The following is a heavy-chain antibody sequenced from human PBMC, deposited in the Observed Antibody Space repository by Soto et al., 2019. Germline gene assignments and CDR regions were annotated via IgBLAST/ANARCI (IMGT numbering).Heavy chain of an antibody. CDR3: VRVVAAAGT. V-gene: IGHV3-53*02. CDR2: INTGNSS. D-gene: IGHD6-13*01. Sequence: RLAQTGGGLIQPGGSLRLSCAASGFTVSTNYMGWVRQAPGKGLEWVSLINTGNSSFYADSVKGLFTISRDSSKNTLYLQMNSLRVEDTAVYYCVRVVAAAGTWGQGALVTVSS. J-gene: IGHJ5*02. CDR1: GFTVSTNY.